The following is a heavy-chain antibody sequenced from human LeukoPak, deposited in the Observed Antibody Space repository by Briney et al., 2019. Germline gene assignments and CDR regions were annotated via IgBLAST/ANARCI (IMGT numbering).Heavy chain of an antibody. J-gene: IGHJ6*02. Sequence: ASVKVSCKASGGTFISYAISWVRQAPGQGLEWMGGIIPIFGTANYAQKFQGRVTITADESTSTAYMELSSLRSEDTAVYYCARDRGYYYYYGMDVWGQGTTVTVSS. V-gene: IGHV1-69*13. CDR1: GGTFISYA. CDR3: ARDRGYYYYYGMDV. CDR2: IIPIFGTA.